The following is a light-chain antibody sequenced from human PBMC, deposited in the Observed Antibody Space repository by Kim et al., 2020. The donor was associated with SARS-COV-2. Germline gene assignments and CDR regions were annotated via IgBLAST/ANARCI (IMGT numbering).Light chain of an antibody. J-gene: IGKJ4*01. Sequence: VSPGERATLSCRASQSLSSNFAWYQQKPGQAPRLLIYGTSTRVTGIPDRFSGSGSGTEFTLTISSLQSEDFAVYSCQQYNKWPLTFGGGTKVDIK. CDR2: GTS. V-gene: IGKV3-15*01. CDR1: QSLSSN. CDR3: QQYNKWPLT.